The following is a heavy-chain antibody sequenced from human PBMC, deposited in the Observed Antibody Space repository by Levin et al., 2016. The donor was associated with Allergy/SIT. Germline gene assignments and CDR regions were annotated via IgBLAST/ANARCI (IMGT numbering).Heavy chain of an antibody. D-gene: IGHD3-10*01. Sequence: GESLKISCAASGFTFSTYLMSWVRQAPGKGLEWVSGISSSGGGTYYADSVKGRFTISRDNSKNTLYLQMNSLRVEDTAVYYCAKQLLWFGESLAADHWAQGTLVTVSS. CDR2: ISSSGGGT. J-gene: IGHJ4*02. CDR3: AKQLLWFGESLAADH. CDR1: GFTFSTYL. V-gene: IGHV3-23*01.